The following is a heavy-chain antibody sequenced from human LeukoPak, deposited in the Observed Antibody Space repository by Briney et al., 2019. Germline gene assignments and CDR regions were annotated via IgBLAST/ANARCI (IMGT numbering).Heavy chain of an antibody. Sequence: ASVKVSCKASGYTFTSYAMNWVRQAPGQGLEWMGWINTNTGNPTYAQGFTGRFVFSLDTSVSTAYLQISSLKAEDTAVYYCARGNKRNILANYYYYYYMDVWGKGTTVTVSS. J-gene: IGHJ6*03. D-gene: IGHD1/OR15-1a*01. V-gene: IGHV7-4-1*02. CDR3: ARGNKRNILANYYYYYYMDV. CDR2: INTNTGNP. CDR1: GYTFTSYA.